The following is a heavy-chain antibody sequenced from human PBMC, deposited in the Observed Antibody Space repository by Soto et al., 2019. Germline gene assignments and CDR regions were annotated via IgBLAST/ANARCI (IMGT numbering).Heavy chain of an antibody. CDR1: GFTFTSSA. D-gene: IGHD3-3*01. J-gene: IGHJ6*02. V-gene: IGHV1-58*02. Sequence: SVKVSCKASGFTFTSSAMQWVRQARGQRLEWIGWIVVGSGNTNYAQKFQERVTITRDMSTSTAYMELSSLRSEDTAVYYCAAGSSDLGGSGYYSSYYYGMDVWGQGTTVTVSS. CDR3: AAGSSDLGGSGYYSSYYYGMDV. CDR2: IVVGSGNT.